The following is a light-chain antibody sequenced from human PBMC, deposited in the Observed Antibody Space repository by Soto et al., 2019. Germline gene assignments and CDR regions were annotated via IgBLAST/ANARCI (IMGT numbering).Light chain of an antibody. CDR2: EVS. V-gene: IGLV2-14*01. CDR3: SSFTRGSTFV. J-gene: IGLJ1*01. Sequence: QSALTQPASVSGSPGQSITISCTGTSSDIGSYDYVSWYQQHPGKAPKLMIYEVSNRPSGVSNRFSGSKSGNTASLTISGLQAEDEADYYCSSFTRGSTFVFGTGTKVTVL. CDR1: SSDIGSYDY.